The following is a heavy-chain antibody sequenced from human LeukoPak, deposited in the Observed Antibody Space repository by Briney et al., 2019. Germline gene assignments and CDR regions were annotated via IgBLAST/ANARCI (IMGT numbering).Heavy chain of an antibody. J-gene: IGHJ3*02. CDR2: PYPGDSDT. CDR3: ARHRDYGDSHAFDI. CDR1: GSSFTSYW. D-gene: IGHD4-17*01. V-gene: IGHV5-51*01. Sequence: GESLKISCKGSGSSFTSYWIGWVRRLPGKGLEGMGIPYPGDSDTTSRPSFQGQVPISADKSISTAYLQWSSLKASDTAMYYCARHRDYGDSHAFDIWGQGTMVTVSS.